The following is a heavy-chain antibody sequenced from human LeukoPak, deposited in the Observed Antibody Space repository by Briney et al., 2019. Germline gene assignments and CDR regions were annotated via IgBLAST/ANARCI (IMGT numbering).Heavy chain of an antibody. V-gene: IGHV3-48*03. CDR3: ARVERTPMAHDY. CDR2: ISYSGTNI. D-gene: IGHD5-18*01. CDR1: GFSFSSYE. J-gene: IGHJ4*02. Sequence: GGSLRLSCAASGFSFSSYELNWVRQAPGKGLEWVAYISYSGTNIYYADSVKGRFTISRDNAKNSLNLQMNSLRAEDTAVYYCARVERTPMAHDYWGQGTLVTVSS.